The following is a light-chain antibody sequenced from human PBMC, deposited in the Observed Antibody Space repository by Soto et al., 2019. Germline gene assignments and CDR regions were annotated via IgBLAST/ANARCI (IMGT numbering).Light chain of an antibody. V-gene: IGKV3-20*01. Sequence: EIVMTQSPATLSVSPGESATLSCRASQSVSVHLGWFQKKPGQAPRLLIYGASSRATGIPDRFSGSGSGTDFTLTISRLEPEDFAVYYCQQYGSSPSTFGQGTRLEI. CDR3: QQYGSSPST. J-gene: IGKJ5*01. CDR1: QSVSVH. CDR2: GAS.